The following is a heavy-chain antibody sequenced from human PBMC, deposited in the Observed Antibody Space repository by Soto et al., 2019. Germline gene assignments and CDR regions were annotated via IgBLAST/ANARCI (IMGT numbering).Heavy chain of an antibody. V-gene: IGHV3-23*01. D-gene: IGHD6-6*01. CDR2: ITGSSGDT. J-gene: IGHJ4*02. CDR3: AKGSASARPYYFDY. Sequence: GGSLRLSCAASGFTFSNYVMSWVRQAPGKGLEWVSAITGSSGDTYYADSVKGRFTISRDNSKSTLFLQMNSLRAEDTALYYCAKGSASARPYYFDYWGQGALVTVSS. CDR1: GFTFSNYV.